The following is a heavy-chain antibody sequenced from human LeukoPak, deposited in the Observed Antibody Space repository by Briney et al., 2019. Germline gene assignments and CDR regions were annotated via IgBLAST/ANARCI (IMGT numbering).Heavy chain of an antibody. CDR2: IYSGGST. D-gene: IGHD1-26*01. Sequence: GGSLRLSCAASEFSVGSNYMTWVRQAPGKGLEWVSLIYSGGSTYYADSVKGRFTISRDNSKNTLYLQMNSLRADDTAVYYCARASGSYWWFDSWGQGTLVTVSS. J-gene: IGHJ5*01. V-gene: IGHV3-66*01. CDR1: EFSVGSNY. CDR3: ARASGSYWWFDS.